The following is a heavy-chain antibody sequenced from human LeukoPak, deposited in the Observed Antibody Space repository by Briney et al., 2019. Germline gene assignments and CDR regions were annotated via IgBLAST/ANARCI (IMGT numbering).Heavy chain of an antibody. CDR3: ARYGSARDYYGMDV. J-gene: IGHJ6*02. D-gene: IGHD6-25*01. CDR2: IYTSGST. V-gene: IGHV4-4*09. CDR1: GGSISSYY. Sequence: PSETLSLTCTVSGGSISSYYWSWIRQPPGKGLEWIGYIYTSGSTNYNPSLKSRVTISVDTSKNQFSLKLSSVTAADTAVYYCARYGSARDYYGMDVWGQGTTVTVSS.